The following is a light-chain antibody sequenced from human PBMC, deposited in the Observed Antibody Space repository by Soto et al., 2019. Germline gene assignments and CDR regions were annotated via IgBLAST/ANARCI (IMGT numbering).Light chain of an antibody. CDR2: AAS. CDR1: QSISSY. J-gene: IGKJ5*01. V-gene: IGKV1-39*01. Sequence: DIQMTQSPSSLSASVGDRVTITCRASQSISSYLNWYQRKSGKAPKLLIYAASSLQSGVPSRFSGSGSGTDFTLTISSLQHEDLATYYCQQSYSTPRTFGQGTRMEIK. CDR3: QQSYSTPRT.